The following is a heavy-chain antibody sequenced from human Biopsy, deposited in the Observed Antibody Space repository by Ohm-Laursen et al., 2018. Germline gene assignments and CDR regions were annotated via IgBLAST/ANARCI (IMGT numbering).Heavy chain of an antibody. D-gene: IGHD1-1*01. J-gene: IGHJ4*02. CDR2: ISPYNDKT. CDR1: GYTFTSYD. V-gene: IGHV1-18*01. CDR3: ARVFCTGTTCYGLLDN. Sequence: GSSVKVSCKASGYTFTSYDISWVRQAPGQGLEWMGWISPYNDKTSYPPKLQDRVTMTADTSTNTAHMELRSLRSDDTAVYYCARVFCTGTTCYGLLDNWGQGTVVTVSS.